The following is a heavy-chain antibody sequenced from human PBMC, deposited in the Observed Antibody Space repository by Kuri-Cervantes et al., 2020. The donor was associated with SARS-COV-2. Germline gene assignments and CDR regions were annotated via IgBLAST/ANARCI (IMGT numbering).Heavy chain of an antibody. Sequence: SETLSLTCTVSGGSISSGGYYWSWIRQRPGKGLEWIGYIYYSGSTYYNPSLKSRVTISVDTSKNQFSLKLSSVTAADTAVHYCARVPTRRSSSSYWFDPWGQGTLVTVSS. CDR2: IYYSGST. J-gene: IGHJ5*02. D-gene: IGHD6-6*01. CDR3: ARVPTRRSSSSYWFDP. V-gene: IGHV4-31*03. CDR1: GGSISSGGYY.